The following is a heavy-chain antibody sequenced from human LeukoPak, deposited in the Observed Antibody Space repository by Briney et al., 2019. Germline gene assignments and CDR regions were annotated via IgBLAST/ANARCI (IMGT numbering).Heavy chain of an antibody. CDR1: GFTFSSYG. J-gene: IGHJ4*02. Sequence: GGSLRLSCAASGFTFSSYGMHWVRQDPGKGLEWVAVISYDGSNKYYADSVKGRFTISRDNSKNTLYLQMNSLRAEDTAVYYCAKPVLLWFAPDYYFDYWGQGTLVTVSS. CDR2: ISYDGSNK. CDR3: AKPVLLWFAPDYYFDY. V-gene: IGHV3-30*18. D-gene: IGHD3-10*01.